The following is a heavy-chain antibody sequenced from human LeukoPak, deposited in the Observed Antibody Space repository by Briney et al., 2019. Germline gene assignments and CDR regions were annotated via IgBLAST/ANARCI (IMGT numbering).Heavy chain of an antibody. D-gene: IGHD3-9*01. J-gene: IGHJ3*02. CDR2: IYYSGST. V-gene: IGHV4-59*08. CDR1: GDSISSYY. Sequence: PSETLSLTCTVSGDSISSYYWSWIRQPPGKGLEWIGYIYYSGSTTYNPSLKSRVTISVDTSKNQFSLKLSSVTAADTAVYYCARSGFAHAFDIWGQGTMVTVSS. CDR3: ARSGFAHAFDI.